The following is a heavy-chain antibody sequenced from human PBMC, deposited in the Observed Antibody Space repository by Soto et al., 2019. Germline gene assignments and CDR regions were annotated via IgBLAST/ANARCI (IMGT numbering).Heavy chain of an antibody. J-gene: IGHJ5*02. V-gene: IGHV4-59*11. CDR2: FKYGGSP. Sequence: KPSETLSLTCSVSGGSITSHFWNWIRQPPGKGLEWIAYFKYGGSPSYNPSLQSRVTVSSDTLRDQFSLKLNSVTAADTAVYYCARGGIPTQNWFDPWGPVTLVTVSS. D-gene: IGHD2-2*02. CDR3: ARGGIPTQNWFDP. CDR1: GGSITSHF.